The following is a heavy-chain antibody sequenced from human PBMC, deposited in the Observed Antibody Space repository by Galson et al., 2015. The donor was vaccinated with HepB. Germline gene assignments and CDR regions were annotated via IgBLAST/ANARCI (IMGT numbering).Heavy chain of an antibody. Sequence: SLRLSCAASGFTFNSYGMHWVRQAPGKGLEWVAVIWYDGSNKYYADSVKGRFTISRDNSKNTLYLQMNSLRAEDTAVYYCARDGSALATVWGYWGQGTLVTVSS. CDR2: IWYDGSNK. V-gene: IGHV3-33*01. D-gene: IGHD4-11*01. J-gene: IGHJ4*02. CDR1: GFTFNSYG. CDR3: ARDGSALATVWGY.